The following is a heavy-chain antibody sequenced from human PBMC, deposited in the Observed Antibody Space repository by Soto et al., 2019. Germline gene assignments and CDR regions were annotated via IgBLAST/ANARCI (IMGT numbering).Heavy chain of an antibody. Sequence: VRLSCAASGFTFDDYTMHWVRQAPGKGLEWVSLISWDGGSTYYADSVKGRFTISRDNSKNSLYLQMNSLRTEDTALYYCAKAGYCSGGSCYDFDYWGQGTLVTVSS. CDR2: ISWDGGST. CDR3: AKAGYCSGGSCYDFDY. CDR1: GFTFDDYT. V-gene: IGHV3-43*01. D-gene: IGHD2-15*01. J-gene: IGHJ4*02.